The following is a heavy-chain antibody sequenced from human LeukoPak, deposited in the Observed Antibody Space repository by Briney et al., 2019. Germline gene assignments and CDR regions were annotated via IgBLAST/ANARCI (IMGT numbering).Heavy chain of an antibody. V-gene: IGHV1-2*02. CDR3: ATEPLLTGYYWPYYFDY. D-gene: IGHD3-9*01. J-gene: IGHJ4*02. CDR2: INPNSGGT. CDR1: GYTFTGYY. Sequence: ASVKVSCKASGYTFTGYYMHWVRQAPGQGLEWMGWINPNSGGTNYAQKFQGRVTLTRDTSISTAYMELSRLRSDDTAVYYCATEPLLTGYYWPYYFDYWGQGTLLSVSS.